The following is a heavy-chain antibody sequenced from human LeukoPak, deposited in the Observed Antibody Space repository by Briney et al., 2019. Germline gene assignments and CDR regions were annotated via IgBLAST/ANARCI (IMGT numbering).Heavy chain of an antibody. CDR1: GGSISSYY. CDR2: IYYSGST. J-gene: IGHJ4*02. CDR3: ARRTYFYDSSGYYFDY. V-gene: IGHV4-59*01. D-gene: IGHD3-22*01. Sequence: SETLSLTCTVSGGSISSYYWSWIRQPPGRGLECIGYIYYSGSTNYNPSLKSRVTISVDTSKNPFSLKLSSVTAADTAAYYCARRTYFYDSSGYYFDYWGQGTLVTVSS.